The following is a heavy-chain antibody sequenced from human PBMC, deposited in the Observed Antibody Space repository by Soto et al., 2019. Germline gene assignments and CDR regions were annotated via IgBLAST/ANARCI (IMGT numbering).Heavy chain of an antibody. CDR2: INHSGST. CDR1: GGSFSGYY. J-gene: IGHJ4*02. V-gene: IGHV4-34*01. Sequence: QVQLQQWGAGLLKPSETLSLTCALYGGSFSGYYWSWIRQPPGKGLEWIGEINHSGSTNYNPSLKSRFTMSVDTSKNQFSLKLSSLTAADTAVYYCARNGGRVVEVAGAYFDYWGQGTLVTVSS. D-gene: IGHD2-15*01. CDR3: ARNGGRVVEVAGAYFDY.